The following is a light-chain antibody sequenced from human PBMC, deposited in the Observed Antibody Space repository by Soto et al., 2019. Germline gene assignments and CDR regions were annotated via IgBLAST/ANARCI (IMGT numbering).Light chain of an antibody. Sequence: EIVLTQSPGTLSLSPGERATLSCRASQSVSSSYLAWYLQKPGQAPRLLIYGASSRATGIPDRFSGSGSGTDFTLTISRLEPEDFAMYYCQQDGSSPPTFGGGTKVEIK. CDR3: QQDGSSPPT. CDR2: GAS. J-gene: IGKJ4*02. CDR1: QSVSSSY. V-gene: IGKV3-20*01.